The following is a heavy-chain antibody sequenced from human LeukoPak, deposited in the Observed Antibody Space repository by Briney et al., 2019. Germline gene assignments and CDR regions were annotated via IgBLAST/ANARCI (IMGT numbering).Heavy chain of an antibody. CDR1: GGSISSYY. V-gene: IGHV4-4*07. CDR3: ARDGSGSYKAWFDP. Sequence: SETLSLTCTVSGGSISSYYWSWIRQPAGKGLEWIGRIYTSGSTNYNPSLKSRVTMSVDTSKDQFSLKLSSVTAADTAVYYCARDGSGSYKAWFDPWGQGTLVTVSS. CDR2: IYTSGST. J-gene: IGHJ5*02. D-gene: IGHD3-10*01.